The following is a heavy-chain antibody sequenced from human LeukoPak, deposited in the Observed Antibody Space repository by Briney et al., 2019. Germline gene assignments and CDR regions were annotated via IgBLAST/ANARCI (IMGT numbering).Heavy chain of an antibody. D-gene: IGHD5-12*01. V-gene: IGHV1-18*01. J-gene: IGHJ4*02. CDR3: ARRGFVDIVATTAYYFDY. Sequence: ASVKVSCKASGGTFSSYGISWVRQAPGQGLEWMGWISAYNGNTNYAQKLQGRVTMTTDTSTSTAYMELRSLRSDDTAVYYCARRGFVDIVATTAYYFDYWGQGTLVTVSS. CDR1: GGTFSSYG. CDR2: ISAYNGNT.